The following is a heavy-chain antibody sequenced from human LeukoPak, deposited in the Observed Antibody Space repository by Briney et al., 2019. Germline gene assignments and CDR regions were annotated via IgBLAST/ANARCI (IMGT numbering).Heavy chain of an antibody. CDR2: IYPGDSDT. J-gene: IGHJ4*02. Sequence: GASLQISCKGSGYSFTSYWIGWVRPLPGKGLEWMGIIYPGDSDTRYSPSFQGQVTISADKSISTAYLQWSSLKASDTAMYYCARVELGWYGLYWGQGTLVTVSS. CDR1: GYSFTSYW. V-gene: IGHV5-51*01. CDR3: ARVELGWYGLY. D-gene: IGHD6-19*01.